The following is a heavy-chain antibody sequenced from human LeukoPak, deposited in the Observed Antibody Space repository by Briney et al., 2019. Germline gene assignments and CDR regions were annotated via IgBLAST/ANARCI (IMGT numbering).Heavy chain of an antibody. CDR2: IIPIFGTA. D-gene: IGHD5-12*01. CDR3: ARARRGYDWAFDF. CDR1: GGTFSSYA. J-gene: IGHJ4*02. Sequence: SVKVSCKASGGTFSSYAISWVRQAPGQGLEWMGGIIPIFGTANYAQKFQGRVTITADESTSTAYMELSSLRSEDTAVYYCARARRGYDWAFDFWGQGTLVTVSS. V-gene: IGHV1-69*01.